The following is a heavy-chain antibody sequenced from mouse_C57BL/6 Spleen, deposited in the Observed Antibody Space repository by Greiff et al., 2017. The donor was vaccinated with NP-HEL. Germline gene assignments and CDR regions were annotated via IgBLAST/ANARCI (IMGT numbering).Heavy chain of an antibody. J-gene: IGHJ2*01. V-gene: IGHV1-80*01. Sequence: VQLQQSGAELVKPGASVKISCKASGYAFSSYWMNWVKQRPGKGLEWIGQIYPGDGDTNYNGKFKGKATLTADKSSSTAYMQLSSLTSEDSAVYFCARGLTGTGVFDYWGQGTTLTVSS. D-gene: IGHD4-1*01. CDR3: ARGLTGTGVFDY. CDR1: GYAFSSYW. CDR2: IYPGDGDT.